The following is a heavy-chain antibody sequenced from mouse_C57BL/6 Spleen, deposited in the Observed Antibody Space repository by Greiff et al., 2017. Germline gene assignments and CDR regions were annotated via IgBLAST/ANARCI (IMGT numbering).Heavy chain of an antibody. CDR1: GYAFSSSW. CDR2: IYPGDGDT. CDR3: ARYRRYFGY. J-gene: IGHJ2*01. Sequence: QVHVKQSGPELVKPGASVKISCKASGYAFSSSWMNWVKQRPGKGLEWIGRIYPGDGDTNYNGKFKGKATLTADKSSSTAYMQLSSLTSEDSAVYFCARYRRYFGYWGQGTTLTVSS. V-gene: IGHV1-82*01.